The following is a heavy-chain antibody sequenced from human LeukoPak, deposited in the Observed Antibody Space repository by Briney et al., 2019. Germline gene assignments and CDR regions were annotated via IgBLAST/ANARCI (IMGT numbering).Heavy chain of an antibody. CDR3: ARRTRYYDCVWGSYRSYYFDY. D-gene: IGHD3-16*02. CDR1: GGSFSGYY. J-gene: IGHJ4*02. CDR2: INHSGST. Sequence: SETLSLTCAVYGGSFSGYYWSWIRQPPGKGLEWIGEINHSGSTNYNPSLKSRVTISVDTSKNQFSLKLSSVTAADTAVYYCARRTRYYDCVWGSYRSYYFDYWGQGTLVTVSS. V-gene: IGHV4-34*01.